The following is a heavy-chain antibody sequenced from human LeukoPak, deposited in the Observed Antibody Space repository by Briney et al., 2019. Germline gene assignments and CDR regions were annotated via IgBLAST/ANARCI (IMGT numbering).Heavy chain of an antibody. CDR1: GFTFSSYA. V-gene: IGHV3-23*01. CDR2: ISGSGGST. J-gene: IGHJ4*02. CDR3: ARVSGYYDSSGPYDFDY. Sequence: PGGSLRLSCAASGFTFSSYAMSWVRQAPGKGLEWVSAISGSGGSTYYADSVKGRFTISRDNSKNTLYLQMNSLRAEDTAVYYCARVSGYYDSSGPYDFDYWGQGTLVTVSS. D-gene: IGHD3-22*01.